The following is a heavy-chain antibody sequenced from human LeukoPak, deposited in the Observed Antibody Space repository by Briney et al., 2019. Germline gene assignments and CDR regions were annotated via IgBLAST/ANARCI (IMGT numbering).Heavy chain of an antibody. D-gene: IGHD7-27*01. J-gene: IGHJ4*02. CDR3: ARDYVWGSSESDY. V-gene: IGHV3-7*01. CDR1: GFTFSNYW. CDR2: IKYDGSEK. Sequence: GRSLRLSCAASGFTFSNYWMTWFRQTPGKDLEWVGNIKYDGSEKYYVDSVKGRFTISRDNAKNSLYLHMNSLRVEETAIYYCARDYVWGSSESDYWGQGTLVTVSS.